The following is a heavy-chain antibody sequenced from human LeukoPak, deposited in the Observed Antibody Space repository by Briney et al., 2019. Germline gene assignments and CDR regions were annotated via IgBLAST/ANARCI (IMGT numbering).Heavy chain of an antibody. V-gene: IGHV3-30*18. CDR1: GFTFSTYS. Sequence: GGSLRLSCAASGFTFSTYSMHWVRQAPGEGLEWVALISYDESNKYYADSVKGRFTISRDNSKNTLYLQMNSLRAEDTAVYYCAKPTYYSSDPFDYWGQGTLVTVSS. J-gene: IGHJ4*02. CDR2: ISYDESNK. D-gene: IGHD3-22*01. CDR3: AKPTYYSSDPFDY.